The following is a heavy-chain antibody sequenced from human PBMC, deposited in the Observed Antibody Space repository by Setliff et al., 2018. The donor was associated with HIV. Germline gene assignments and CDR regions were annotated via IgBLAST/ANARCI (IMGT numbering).Heavy chain of an antibody. D-gene: IGHD3-16*01. CDR3: ASYEREGFDY. CDR1: GGTFSSYD. Sequence: ASVKVSCKASGGTFSSYDISWVRQAPGQGLELMGGIIPILDIANYALKFQGRVTITADKSTGAAYMELSSLRSDDTAVYYCASYEREGFDYWGQGTLVTVSS. CDR2: IIPILDIA. V-gene: IGHV1-69*10. J-gene: IGHJ4*02.